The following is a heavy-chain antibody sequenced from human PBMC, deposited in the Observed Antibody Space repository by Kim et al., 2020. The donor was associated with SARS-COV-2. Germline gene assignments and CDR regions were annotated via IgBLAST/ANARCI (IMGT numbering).Heavy chain of an antibody. CDR2: IIPIFGTA. CDR1: GGTFSSYA. CDR3: ARDRGSYSGFDY. V-gene: IGHV1-69*13. D-gene: IGHD1-26*01. J-gene: IGHJ4*02. Sequence: SVKVSCKASGGTFSSYAISWVRQAPGQGLEWMGGIIPIFGTANYAQKFQGRVTITADESTSTAYMELSSLRSEDTAVYYCARDRGSYSGFDYWGQGTLVTVSS.